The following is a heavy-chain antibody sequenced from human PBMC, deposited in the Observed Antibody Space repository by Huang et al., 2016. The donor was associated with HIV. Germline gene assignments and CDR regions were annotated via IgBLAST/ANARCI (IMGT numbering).Heavy chain of an antibody. CDR2: VYQSGST. CDR1: GDFISSTNYY. Sequence: QLQLQESGPGQVKPSETLSLTCTVSGDFISSTNYYWGWIRQSPGKGLEWVGSVYQSGSTNDNPSLKSRVTLSVDTYRNQFSLRLNSVTAADTAVYYCASQHIGAAATWFWGRGTQVAVSS. D-gene: IGHD6-13*01. J-gene: IGHJ4*02. V-gene: IGHV4-39*01. CDR3: ASQHIGAAATWF.